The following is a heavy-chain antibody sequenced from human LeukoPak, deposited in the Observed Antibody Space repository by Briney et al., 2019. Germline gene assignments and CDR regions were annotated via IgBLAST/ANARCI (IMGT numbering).Heavy chain of an antibody. D-gene: IGHD2-2*03. CDR3: ARGMDAEAFQN. V-gene: IGHV1-2*02. J-gene: IGHJ1*01. CDR2: MNPHSGET. Sequence: GASVKVSCKTSGYRFTAYPLHWVRQAPGQGLEWLGWMNPHSGETNHAQKFQGRVTMTRDTSISVAYMQLSSLRSDDTAVYYCARGMDAEAFQNWGQGTLVTVSS. CDR1: GYRFTAYP.